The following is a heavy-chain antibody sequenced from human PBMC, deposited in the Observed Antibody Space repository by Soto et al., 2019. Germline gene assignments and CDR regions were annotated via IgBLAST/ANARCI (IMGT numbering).Heavy chain of an antibody. CDR1: GFTFDDSA. CDR3: AKGVAGWGYFDY. J-gene: IGHJ4*02. Sequence: EVQLVESGGGLVQPGRSLRLSCAASGFTFDDSAMHWVRQAPGKGLEWVSGISWNSRTIGYADSVKGRFTISRDNAKNSLYLQMNSLGAEDTALYYCAKGVAGWGYFDYWGQGTLVTVSS. V-gene: IGHV3-9*01. D-gene: IGHD6-19*01. CDR2: ISWNSRTI.